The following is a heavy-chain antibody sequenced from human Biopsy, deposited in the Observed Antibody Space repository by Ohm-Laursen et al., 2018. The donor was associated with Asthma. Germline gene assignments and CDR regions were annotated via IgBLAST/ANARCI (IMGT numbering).Heavy chain of an antibody. J-gene: IGHJ4*02. V-gene: IGHV1-69*13. D-gene: IGHD2-2*01. CDR2: INSVFGTT. CDR1: GGTFNTYV. CDR3: ARKAGSCISRTCYSLDF. Sequence: SVKVSCKSLGGTFNTYVIGWVRRAPGQGLEWMGGINSVFGTTTYPQKFQDRVTITADDSTSTFYMELSSLRSEDTAVYYCARKAGSCISRTCYSLDFWGQGTLVTVSS.